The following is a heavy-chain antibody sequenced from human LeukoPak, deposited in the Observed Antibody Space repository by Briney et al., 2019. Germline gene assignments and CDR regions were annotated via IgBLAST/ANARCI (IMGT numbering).Heavy chain of an antibody. Sequence: PGGSLRLSCARSGFTFRNYWMNWVRQAPGKGLEWVANIKEDGSEKYYVDSVKGRFTVSRDNAKNSLYLQINSLGADDTAVYYCARGGPTVGTDYWGQGTLVTVSS. V-gene: IGHV3-7*01. CDR2: IKEDGSEK. CDR1: GFTFRNYW. J-gene: IGHJ4*02. CDR3: ARGGPTVGTDY. D-gene: IGHD1-26*01.